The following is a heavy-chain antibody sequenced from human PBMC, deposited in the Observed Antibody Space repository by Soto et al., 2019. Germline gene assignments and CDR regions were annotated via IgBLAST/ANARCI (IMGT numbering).Heavy chain of an antibody. CDR3: AKTPHPIYYYYGMDV. J-gene: IGHJ6*02. CDR2: ISGSGGST. V-gene: IGHV3-23*01. Sequence: HPGGSLRLSCAASGFTFSSYAMGWVRQAPGKGLEWVSAISGSGGSTYYADSVKGRFTISRDNSKNTLYLQMNSLRAEDTAVYYCAKTPHPIYYYYGMDVWGQGTTVTVSS. CDR1: GFTFSSYA.